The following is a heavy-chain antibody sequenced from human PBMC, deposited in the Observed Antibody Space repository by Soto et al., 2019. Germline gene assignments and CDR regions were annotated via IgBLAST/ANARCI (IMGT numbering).Heavy chain of an antibody. CDR2: MNPNSGNT. J-gene: IGHJ4*02. D-gene: IGHD3-9*01. CDR3: ARAGSPYDILTGSLLGY. V-gene: IGHV1-8*01. Sequence: GASVKVSCKASGYTFTSYDINWVRQATGQGLEWMGWMNPNSGNTGYAQKFQGRVTMTRNTSISTAYMELSSLRSEDTAVYYCARAGSPYDILTGSLLGYWGQGTLVTVSS. CDR1: GYTFTSYD.